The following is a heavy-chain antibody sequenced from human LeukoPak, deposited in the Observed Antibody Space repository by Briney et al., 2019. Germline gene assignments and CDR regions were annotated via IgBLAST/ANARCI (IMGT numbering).Heavy chain of an antibody. CDR3: ARDRTVVVAASTRPATWFEP. CDR2: ISAYNGNT. Sequence: ASVKVSCKASGYTFTSSGISWVRQAPGQGLEWMGWISAYNGNTNYAQKLQGRVTMTTDTSTSTAYMELRSLRSDDTAVYYCARDRTVVVAASTRPATWFEPWGQGTLVTVSS. V-gene: IGHV1-18*01. J-gene: IGHJ5*02. D-gene: IGHD2-15*01. CDR1: GYTFTSSG.